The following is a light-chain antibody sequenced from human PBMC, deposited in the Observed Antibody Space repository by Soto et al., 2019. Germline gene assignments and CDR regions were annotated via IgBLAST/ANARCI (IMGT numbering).Light chain of an antibody. V-gene: IGKV3-15*01. J-gene: IGKJ1*01. CDR2: GAS. CDR3: QQYNNWPPWT. CDR1: QSVSSN. Sequence: ERVMTQSPATLSVSPGERATLSCRASQSVSSNLAWYQQKPGQAPRLLIYGASTRATGIPARFSGSGSGTEFTLTISSLQSEDFAVYYCQQYNNWPPWTFGQGTNVEIK.